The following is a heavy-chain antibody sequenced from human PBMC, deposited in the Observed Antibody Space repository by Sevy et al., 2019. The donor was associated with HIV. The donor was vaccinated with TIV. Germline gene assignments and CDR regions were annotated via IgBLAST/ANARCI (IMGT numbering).Heavy chain of an antibody. D-gene: IGHD5-12*01. V-gene: IGHV3-21*01. CDR2: ISSSSSYI. CDR1: GFTFSSFG. J-gene: IGHJ3*02. Sequence: GGSLRLSCAASGFTFSSFGMHWVRQAPGKGLEWVSSISSSSSYIYYADSVKGRFTISRDNAKNSLYLQMNSLRAEDTAVYYCARDSGGYEAFDIWGQGTMVTVSS. CDR3: ARDSGGYEAFDI.